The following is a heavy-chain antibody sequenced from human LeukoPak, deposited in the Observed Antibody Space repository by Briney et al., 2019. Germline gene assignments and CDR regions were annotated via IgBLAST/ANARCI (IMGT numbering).Heavy chain of an antibody. CDR1: GFTFSSYA. CDR2: ISYDGSNK. CDR3: ARGDYGGNTDAFDI. J-gene: IGHJ3*02. V-gene: IGHV3-30*04. Sequence: GGSLRLSCAASGFTFSSYAMHWVRQAPGKGLEWVAVISYDGSNKYYADSVKGRFTISRDNSKNALYLQMNSLRAEDTAVYYCARGDYGGNTDAFDIWGQGTMVTVSS. D-gene: IGHD4-23*01.